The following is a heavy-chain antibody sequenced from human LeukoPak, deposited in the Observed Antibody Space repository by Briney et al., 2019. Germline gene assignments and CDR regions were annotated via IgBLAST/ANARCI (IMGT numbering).Heavy chain of an antibody. D-gene: IGHD1-26*01. CDR3: ATRSELYSYYYMDV. CDR2: IYTFGIT. V-gene: IGHV4-4*08. Sequence: SETLSLTCTVSGGSISSSYWSWIRQPAGKGLEWIGHIYTFGITNYIPSLKSRVTISADTSKNQFSLKLSSVTAADTAVYYCATRSELYSYYYMDVWGKGTTVTISS. CDR1: GGSISSSY. J-gene: IGHJ6*03.